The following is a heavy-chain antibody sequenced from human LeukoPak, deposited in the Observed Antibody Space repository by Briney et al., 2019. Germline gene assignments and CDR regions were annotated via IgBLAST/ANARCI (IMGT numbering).Heavy chain of an antibody. Sequence: SETLSLTCTVSGYSISSGYYWGWIRPPPGKGLEWIGSIYHSGTTFYNPSLKSRLTISVDTSKNQFSLKMSSVTAADTAVYYCARWANCFDPWGQGTLVTVSS. V-gene: IGHV4-38-2*02. CDR3: ARWANCFDP. CDR2: IYHSGTT. J-gene: IGHJ5*02. CDR1: GYSISSGYY.